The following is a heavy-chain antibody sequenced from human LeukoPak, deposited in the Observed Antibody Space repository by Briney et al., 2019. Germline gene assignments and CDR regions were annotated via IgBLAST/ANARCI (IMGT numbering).Heavy chain of an antibody. D-gene: IGHD3-22*01. J-gene: IGHJ5*02. CDR1: GFTFSSYG. V-gene: IGHV3-23*01. CDR3: AKDYYDSSGYNWFDP. CDR2: ISGSGGST. Sequence: GGSLRLSCAASGFTFSSYGMSWVRQAPGKGLEWVSAISGSGGSTYYADSVKGRFTISRDNSKNTLYLQMNSLRAEDTAVYYCAKDYYDSSGYNWFDPWGQGTLVTVSS.